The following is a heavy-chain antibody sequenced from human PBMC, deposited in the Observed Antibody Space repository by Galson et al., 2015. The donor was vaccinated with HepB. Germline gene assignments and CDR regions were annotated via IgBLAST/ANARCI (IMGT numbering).Heavy chain of an antibody. D-gene: IGHD5-18*01. CDR2: ISSNGGST. Sequence: SLRLSCAASGFTFSSYAMHWVRQAPGKGLEYVSAISSNGGSTYYADSVKGRFTISRDNSKNTLYLQMSSLRAEDTAVYYCVKEATWIQLARHFDYWGQGTLVTVSS. V-gene: IGHV3-64D*06. CDR3: VKEATWIQLARHFDY. J-gene: IGHJ4*02. CDR1: GFTFSSYA.